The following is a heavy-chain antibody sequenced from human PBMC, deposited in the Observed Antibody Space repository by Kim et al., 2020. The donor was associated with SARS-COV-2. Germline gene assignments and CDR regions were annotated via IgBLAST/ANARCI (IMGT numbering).Heavy chain of an antibody. D-gene: IGHD6-13*01. Sequence: SETLSLTCTVSGGSISSGGYYWSWIRQHPGKGLEWIGYIYYSGSTYYNPSLKSRVTISVDTSKNQFSLKLSSVTAADTAVYYCARAGYSINWFDPWGQGTLVTVSS. CDR1: GGSISSGGYY. V-gene: IGHV4-31*03. CDR2: IYYSGST. CDR3: ARAGYSINWFDP. J-gene: IGHJ5*02.